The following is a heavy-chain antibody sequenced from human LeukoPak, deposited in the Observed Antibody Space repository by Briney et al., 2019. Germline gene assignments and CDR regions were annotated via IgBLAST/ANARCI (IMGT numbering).Heavy chain of an antibody. CDR1: GFTLDDYA. Sequence: GRSLRLSCAASGFTLDDYAMHWVRQAPGKGLEWVSGISWNSGSIGYADSVKGRFTISRDNAKNSLYLQMNSLRAEDTALYYCAKGLGYCSGGSCFQDAFDIWGQGTMVTVSS. D-gene: IGHD2-15*01. J-gene: IGHJ3*02. CDR2: ISWNSGSI. CDR3: AKGLGYCSGGSCFQDAFDI. V-gene: IGHV3-9*01.